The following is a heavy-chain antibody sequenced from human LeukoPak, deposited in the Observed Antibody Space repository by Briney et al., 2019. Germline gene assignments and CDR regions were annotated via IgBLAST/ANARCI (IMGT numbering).Heavy chain of an antibody. Sequence: ASVKVSCKASGYTFTNYGISWVRQAPGHGLEWMGWISAYNGNTNYAQKFQGRVTMTTDTSTSTAYVELRSLRSDDTAVYYCARVFTGTPDYWGQGTLVTVSS. CDR1: GYTFTNYG. V-gene: IGHV1-18*01. CDR3: ARVFTGTPDY. CDR2: ISAYNGNT. J-gene: IGHJ4*02. D-gene: IGHD1-1*01.